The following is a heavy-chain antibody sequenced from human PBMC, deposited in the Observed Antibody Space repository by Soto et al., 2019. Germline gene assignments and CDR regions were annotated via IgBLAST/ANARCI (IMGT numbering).Heavy chain of an antibody. J-gene: IGHJ4*02. CDR3: ARQMGDYHYGSGSYYGTYGNYFDY. CDR1: GVSVSSTSYY. Sequence: QVQLQESGPGLVRPSETLSLTCTVSGVSVSSTSYYWGWIRQPPGKGLEWIGTIYYSGSTYKSPSLKSRVTISVDTYKYQFSLKLSFVTAADTAVYYCARQMGDYHYGSGSYYGTYGNYFDYWGQGIPVTVSS. V-gene: IGHV4-39*01. CDR2: IYYSGST. D-gene: IGHD3-10*01.